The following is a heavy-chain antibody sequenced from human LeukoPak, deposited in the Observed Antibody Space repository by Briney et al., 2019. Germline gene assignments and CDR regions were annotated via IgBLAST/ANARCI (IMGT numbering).Heavy chain of an antibody. CDR3: ARDPPNSGWAKDI. CDR1: GFTFSISA. CDR2: IWSNGINK. J-gene: IGHJ3*02. Sequence: PGGSPRLSCAASGFTFSISAMHWVRQAPGKGLEWVAMIWSNGINKYYADSVKGRFTISRDNTDNTLYLQMNSLTAEDTAVYYCARDPPNSGWAKDIWGQGTMVTVPS. V-gene: IGHV3-33*01. D-gene: IGHD5-12*01.